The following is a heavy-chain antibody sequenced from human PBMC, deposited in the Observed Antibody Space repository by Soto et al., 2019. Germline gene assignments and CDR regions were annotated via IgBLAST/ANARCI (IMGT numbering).Heavy chain of an antibody. CDR3: ARHAYDFWSGYDTPYYFDY. D-gene: IGHD3-3*01. Sequence: SVKVSCKASGGTFSSYAISWVRQAPGHGVEWMGGIIPIVGTANYAQKFQGRVTITADKSTSTAYMELSSVTAADTAVYYCARHAYDFWSGYDTPYYFDYWGQGTLVTVSS. CDR2: IIPIVGTA. CDR1: GGTFSSYA. J-gene: IGHJ4*02. V-gene: IGHV1-69*06.